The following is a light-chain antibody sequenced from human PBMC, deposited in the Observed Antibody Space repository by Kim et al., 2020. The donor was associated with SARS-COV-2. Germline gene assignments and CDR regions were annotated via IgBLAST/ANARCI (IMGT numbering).Light chain of an antibody. V-gene: IGLV2-14*03. CDR2: HVS. Sequence: GQSITIACTGGNSDIGKYNTVAWHQQHPGKTPKLIPFHVSSRPSWISNRFSGSKSGNTASLTISGLQPDDEADYYCSSYISSTSLVFGGGTQLTVL. CDR1: NSDIGKYNT. J-gene: IGLJ2*01. CDR3: SSYISSTSLV.